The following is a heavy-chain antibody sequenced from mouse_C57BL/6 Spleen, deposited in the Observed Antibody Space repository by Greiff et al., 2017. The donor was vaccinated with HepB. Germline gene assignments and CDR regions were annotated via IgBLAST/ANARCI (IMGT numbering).Heavy chain of an antibody. J-gene: IGHJ3*01. Sequence: VQLQQSGAELVKPGASVKISCKASGYAFSSYWMNWVKQRPGKGLEWIGQIYPGDGDTNYNGKFKGKATLTADKSSSTAYMQLSSLTSEDSAVYFCAREQGPYVYDGAWFAYWGQGTLVTVSA. CDR3: AREQGPYVYDGAWFAY. D-gene: IGHD2-2*01. V-gene: IGHV1-80*01. CDR1: GYAFSSYW. CDR2: IYPGDGDT.